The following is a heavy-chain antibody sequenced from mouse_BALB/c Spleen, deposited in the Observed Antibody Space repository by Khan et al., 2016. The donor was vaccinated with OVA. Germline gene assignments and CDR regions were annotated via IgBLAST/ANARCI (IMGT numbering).Heavy chain of an antibody. V-gene: IGHV9-3-1*01. CDR2: INTYTGEP. Sequence: QIQLVQSGPELKKPGETVKISCKTSGYTFTNNGMNWVKQTPGKGLKWMGWINTYTGEPKYAGDFKGRFVFSLETSASPAYLQINNLQNEDTATYFCARVEYSGTMDYWGQGTSVTGSA. J-gene: IGHJ4*01. CDR1: GYTFTNNG. CDR3: ARVEYSGTMDY.